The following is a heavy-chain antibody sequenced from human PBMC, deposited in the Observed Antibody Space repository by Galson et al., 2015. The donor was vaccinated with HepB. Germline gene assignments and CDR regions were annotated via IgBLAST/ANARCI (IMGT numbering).Heavy chain of an antibody. CDR2: ISYDGSNK. Sequence: SLRLSCAASGFTFSSYAMHWVRQAPGKGLEWVAVISYDGSNKYYADSVRGRFTISRDNSKNTLYLQMNSLRAEDTAVYYCARELEYYDSSGYYYARSFDYWGQGTLVTVSS. CDR3: ARELEYYDSSGYYYARSFDY. CDR1: GFTFSSYA. V-gene: IGHV3-30-3*01. J-gene: IGHJ4*02. D-gene: IGHD3-22*01.